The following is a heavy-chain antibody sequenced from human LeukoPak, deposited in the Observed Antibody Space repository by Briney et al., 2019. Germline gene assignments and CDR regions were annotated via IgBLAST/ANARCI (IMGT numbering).Heavy chain of an antibody. J-gene: IGHJ4*02. V-gene: IGHV4-39*07. CDR1: GGSISGSSYY. Sequence: SETLSLTCTVSGGSISGSSYYWGWIRQPPGKGLEWIGSIYYSGSTYYNPSLKSRVTISVDTSKNQFSLKLSSVTAADTAVYYCARVGFDYWGQGTLVTVSS. CDR3: ARVGFDY. CDR2: IYYSGST.